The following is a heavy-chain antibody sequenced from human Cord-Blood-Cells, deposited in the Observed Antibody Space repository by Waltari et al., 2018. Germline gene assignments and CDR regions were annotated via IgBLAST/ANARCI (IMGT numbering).Heavy chain of an antibody. CDR2: RKQDGSEK. J-gene: IGHJ4*02. V-gene: IGHV3-7*01. Sequence: EVQLVESGGGLVQPGGSLRLYCAASDFTFSSYWTSWVRQAPGKGLEWVANRKQDGSEKYYVDSVKGRFTISRDNAKNSLYLQMNSLRAEDTAVYYCARAYSNFDYWGQGTLVTVSS. D-gene: IGHD4-4*01. CDR3: ARAYSNFDY. CDR1: DFTFSSYW.